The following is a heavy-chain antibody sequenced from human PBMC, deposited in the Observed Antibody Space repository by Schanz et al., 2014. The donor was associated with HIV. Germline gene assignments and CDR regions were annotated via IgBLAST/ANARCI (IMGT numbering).Heavy chain of an antibody. Sequence: QVQLVESGGGVVRPGRSLRLSCAASGFSFSNYGMHWVRQAPGKGLEWVAVLSYDGTKKHYADSVKGRFTISRDNSKNTLYLQMKSLRAEDTAVYFCTRGRFLERGGMDVWGQGTAVTVSS. CDR2: LSYDGTKK. V-gene: IGHV3-30*03. CDR3: TRGRFLERGGMDV. D-gene: IGHD3-3*01. CDR1: GFSFSNYG. J-gene: IGHJ6*02.